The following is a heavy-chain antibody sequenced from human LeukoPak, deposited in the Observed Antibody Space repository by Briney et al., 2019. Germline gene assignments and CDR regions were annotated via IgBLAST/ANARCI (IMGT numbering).Heavy chain of an antibody. CDR2: INPSGGST. Sequence: GASVNVSCKASGYTFTSYGISWVRQAPGQGLEWMGIINPSGGSTSYAQKFQGRVTMTRDTSTSTVYMELSSLRSEDTAVYYCARPRTMIDAFDIWGQGTMVTVSS. V-gene: IGHV1-46*01. J-gene: IGHJ3*02. CDR3: ARPRTMIDAFDI. CDR1: GYTFTSYG. D-gene: IGHD3-22*01.